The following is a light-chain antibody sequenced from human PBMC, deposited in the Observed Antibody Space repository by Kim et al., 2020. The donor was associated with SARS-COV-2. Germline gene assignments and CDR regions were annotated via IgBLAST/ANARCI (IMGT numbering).Light chain of an antibody. V-gene: IGKV1-27*01. CDR1: QGINNF. J-gene: IGKJ1*01. Sequence: SASVGDRVTITCRSSQGINNFLAWYQQRPGKVPKLLIYAASVLQSGVPSRFSASGSGTDFTLSISSLQPEDVATYYCQKYNSAPWTFGQGTKLEI. CDR3: QKYNSAPWT. CDR2: AAS.